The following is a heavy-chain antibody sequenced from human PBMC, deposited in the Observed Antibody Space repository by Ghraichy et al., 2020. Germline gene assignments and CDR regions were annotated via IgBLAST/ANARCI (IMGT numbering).Heavy chain of an antibody. CDR2: IKQDGSEK. V-gene: IGHV3-7*01. CDR1: GFTFSSYW. D-gene: IGHD6-13*01. Sequence: GGSLRLSCAASGFTFSSYWMSWVRQAPGKGLEWVANIKQDGSEKYYVDSVKGRFTISRDNAKNSLYLQMNSLRAEDTAVYYCARERRDSWYVPNYYYYYGMDVWGQGTTVTVSS. J-gene: IGHJ6*02. CDR3: ARERRDSWYVPNYYYYYGMDV.